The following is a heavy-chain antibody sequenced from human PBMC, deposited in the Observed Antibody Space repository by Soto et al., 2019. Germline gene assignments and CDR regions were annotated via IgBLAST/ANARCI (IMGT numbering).Heavy chain of an antibody. CDR1: GFTFSSYA. V-gene: IGHV3-23*01. CDR2: ISGSGGST. Sequence: EVQLLESGGGLVQPGGSLRLSCAASGFTFSSYAMSWVRQAPGKGLEWVSAISGSGGSTYYADSVKGRFTISRDNSKNTLYLQINSLRGEDTAVYYCAKGISRDYVWGSYRYAFRYWGQGTLVTVSS. D-gene: IGHD3-16*02. J-gene: IGHJ4*02. CDR3: AKGISRDYVWGSYRYAFRY.